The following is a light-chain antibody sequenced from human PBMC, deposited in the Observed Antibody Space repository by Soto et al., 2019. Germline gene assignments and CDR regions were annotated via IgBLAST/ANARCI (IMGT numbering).Light chain of an antibody. CDR2: GAS. Sequence: EIVLTQSPGTLSLSPGERATLSCRASQSVSSSYLAWYQQKPGQAPRLLIYGASSRATGIPDRFSGSGSGTDFTLTISRLEPEDFAVYYCQQYGSSPYTFGQGTTLAIK. CDR3: QQYGSSPYT. J-gene: IGKJ2*01. CDR1: QSVSSSY. V-gene: IGKV3-20*01.